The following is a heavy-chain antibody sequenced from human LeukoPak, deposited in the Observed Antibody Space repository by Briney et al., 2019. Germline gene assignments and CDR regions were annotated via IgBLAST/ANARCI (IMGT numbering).Heavy chain of an antibody. CDR1: GFTFSSYA. V-gene: IGHV3-30*04. CDR2: ISYDGSNK. D-gene: IGHD3-10*01. J-gene: IGHJ4*02. Sequence: GGSLRLSCAASGFTFSSYAMHWVRQAPGKGLEGVAVISYDGSNKYYADSVKGRFTISRDNSKNTLYLQMNSLRAEDTAVYYCARDPNYYGSGSYSFDYWGQGTLVTVSS. CDR3: ARDPNYYGSGSYSFDY.